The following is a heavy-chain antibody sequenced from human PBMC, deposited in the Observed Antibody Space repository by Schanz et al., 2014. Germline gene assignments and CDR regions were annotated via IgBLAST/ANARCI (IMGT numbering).Heavy chain of an antibody. CDR2: ISSSSSTR. D-gene: IGHD2-15*01. V-gene: IGHV3-48*01. CDR3: ARDFLLEQLGYSHYYYAMDV. J-gene: IGHJ6*04. CDR1: GLTFTSAW. Sequence: EVQLVESGGGLVKPGGSLRLSCATSGLTFTSAWMSWVRQAPGKGLEWVSYISSSSSTRYYADSVKGRFTISRDNAKNSLFLQMNSLRAEDTAVYYCARDFLLEQLGYSHYYYAMDVWGNGTTVTVSS.